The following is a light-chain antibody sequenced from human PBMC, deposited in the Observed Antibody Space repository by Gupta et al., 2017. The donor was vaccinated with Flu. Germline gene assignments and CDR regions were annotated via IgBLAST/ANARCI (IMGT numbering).Light chain of an antibody. CDR1: SPIIGSKY. CDR2: SMN. V-gene: IGLV1-47*02. CDR3: ESWEASMSGVV. J-gene: IGLJ3*02. Sequence: ISFSGSSPIIGSKYVYWYQQLPGSAPKLLIYSMNHRPSGVPDRFSGSKSGTSASLDIRGLRSEDEADYYWESWEASMSGVVFGGGTKLTVL.